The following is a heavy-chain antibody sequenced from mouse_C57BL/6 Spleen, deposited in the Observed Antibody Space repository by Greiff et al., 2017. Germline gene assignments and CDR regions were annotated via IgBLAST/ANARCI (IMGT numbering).Heavy chain of an antibody. V-gene: IGHV7-3*01. Sequence: EVKLMESGGGLVQPGGSLSLSCAASGFTFTDYYMSWVRQPPGKALEWLGFIRNKANGYTTEYSASVKGRFTISRDNSQSILYLQMNALRAEDSATYYCARSPHYYGSPYLDYWGQGTTLTVSS. D-gene: IGHD1-1*01. CDR3: ARSPHYYGSPYLDY. CDR2: IRNKANGYTT. J-gene: IGHJ2*01. CDR1: GFTFTDYY.